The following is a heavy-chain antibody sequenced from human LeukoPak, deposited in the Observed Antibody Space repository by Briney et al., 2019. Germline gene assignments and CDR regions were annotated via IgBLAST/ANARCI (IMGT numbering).Heavy chain of an antibody. CDR2: IYYSGST. D-gene: IGHD6-13*01. Sequence: SETLSLTCTVSGGSISSYYWSWIRQPPGKGLEWIGYIYYSGSTNYNPSLKSRVTISVDTSKDQFSLKLSSMTAADTAVYYCARAWSSSFNWFDPWGQGTLVTVSS. V-gene: IGHV4-59*01. J-gene: IGHJ5*02. CDR1: GGSISSYY. CDR3: ARAWSSSFNWFDP.